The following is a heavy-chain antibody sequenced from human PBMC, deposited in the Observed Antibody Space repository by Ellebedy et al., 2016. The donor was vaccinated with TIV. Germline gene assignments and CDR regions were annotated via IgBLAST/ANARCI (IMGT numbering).Heavy chain of an antibody. J-gene: IGHJ2*01. CDR3: ARHPQSSSGASYWYFDL. V-gene: IGHV5-10-1*01. CDR1: GYSFTNFW. CDR2: IDPSDSYT. Sequence: GESLKISCKGSGYSFTNFWISWVRQMPGKGLEWMGRIDPSDSYTNYSPSFQGHVTISADKSISTAYLQWSSLKASDTAMYYCARHPQSSSGASYWYFDLWGRGTLVTVSS. D-gene: IGHD4-17*01.